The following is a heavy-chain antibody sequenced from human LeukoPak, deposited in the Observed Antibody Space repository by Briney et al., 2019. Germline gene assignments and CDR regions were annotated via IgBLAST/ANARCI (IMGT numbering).Heavy chain of an antibody. CDR2: INHSGST. CDR1: GGSISSYY. Sequence: PSETLSLTCTVSGGSISSYYWSWIRQPPGKGLEWIGEINHSGSTNYNPSLKSRVTISVDTSKNQFSLKLSSVTAADTAVYYCARGRGSNYGSGSYYDRDTHYYFDYWGQGTLVTVSS. D-gene: IGHD3-10*01. J-gene: IGHJ4*02. V-gene: IGHV4-34*01. CDR3: ARGRGSNYGSGSYYDRDTHYYFDY.